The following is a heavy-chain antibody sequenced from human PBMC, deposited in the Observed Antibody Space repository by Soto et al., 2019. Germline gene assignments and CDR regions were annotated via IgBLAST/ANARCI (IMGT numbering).Heavy chain of an antibody. J-gene: IGHJ3*02. CDR3: ARVSEMATINQAFDI. CDR1: GGTFSSYA. D-gene: IGHD5-12*01. Sequence: ALVKVSCKASGGTFSSYAISWVRQAPGQGLEWMGGIIPIFGTANYAQKFQGRVTITADKSTSTAYMELSSLRSEDTAVYYCARVSEMATINQAFDIWGQGTMVTVSS. CDR2: IIPIFGTA. V-gene: IGHV1-69*06.